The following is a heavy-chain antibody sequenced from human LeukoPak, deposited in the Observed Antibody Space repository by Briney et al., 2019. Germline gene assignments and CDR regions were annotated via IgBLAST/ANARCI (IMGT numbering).Heavy chain of an antibody. CDR2: VKNDGRNI. V-gene: IGHV3-74*01. CDR3: VRDAYYDTTGYSYFFFDL. D-gene: IGHD3-22*01. Sequence: GGSLRLSCAASGFTFSSYWMHWVRQAPGKGLEWVSRVKNDGRNIAYADSVKGRFTISRDNAKSTLFLQMNSLRAEDTAVYYCVRDAYYDTTGYSYFFFDLWGQGTMVTVSS. CDR1: GFTFSSYW. J-gene: IGHJ3*01.